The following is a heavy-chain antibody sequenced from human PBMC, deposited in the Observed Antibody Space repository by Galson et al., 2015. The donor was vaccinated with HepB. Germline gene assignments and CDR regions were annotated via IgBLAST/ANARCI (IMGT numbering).Heavy chain of an antibody. Sequence: SLRLSCAASGFTLNSYAMHWVRQAPGKGLEWVAVISYDGSDKYYADAVKGRFTISRDNSKNTLYLQMNSLRAEDTAVYYCARDLVSRSDYRTPFDHWGQGTVVTVSS. D-gene: IGHD4-11*01. CDR3: ARDLVSRSDYRTPFDH. CDR2: ISYDGSDK. J-gene: IGHJ4*02. V-gene: IGHV3-30-3*01. CDR1: GFTLNSYA.